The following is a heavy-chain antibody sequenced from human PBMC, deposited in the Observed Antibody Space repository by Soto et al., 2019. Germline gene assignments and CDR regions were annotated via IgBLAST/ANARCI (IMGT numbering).Heavy chain of an antibody. V-gene: IGHV3-13*01. CDR2: IGVADDT. CDR3: ARGAFDV. J-gene: IGHJ3*01. Sequence: EVQLVESGGGVIQPGGSLRLSCAASGFTFSSYDMHWVRQTPGEGLEWVSAIGVADDTYYQDSVKGRFTISRENAKNSLYLQINSLRAGDTALYYGARGAFDVWGQGTMVTVSS. CDR1: GFTFSSYD.